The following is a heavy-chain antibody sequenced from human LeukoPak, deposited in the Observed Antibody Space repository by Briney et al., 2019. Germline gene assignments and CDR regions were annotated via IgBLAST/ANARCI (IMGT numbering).Heavy chain of an antibody. CDR2: FDPEDGET. V-gene: IGHV1-24*01. J-gene: IGHJ4*02. D-gene: IGHD3-3*01. CDR3: ATEGSTIFGVVNRKGIDY. Sequence: ASVKVSCKASGYTFTSYYMHWVRQAPGKGLEWMGGFDPEDGETIYAQKFQGRVTMTEDTSTDTAYMELSSLRSEDTAVYYCATEGSTIFGVVNRKGIDYWGQGTLVTVSS. CDR1: GYTFTSYY.